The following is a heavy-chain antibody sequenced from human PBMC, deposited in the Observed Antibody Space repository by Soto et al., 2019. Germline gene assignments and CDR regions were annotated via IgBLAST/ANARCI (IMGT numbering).Heavy chain of an antibody. V-gene: IGHV3-9*01. Sequence: PGGSLRLSCAASGFNFDDCAMHWVRQAPGKGLEWVSGISWNRLDIGYADSVKGRFIISRDSAKKSLYLQMNSLRPEDTALYYCTRRDSSRQPPDYWGQGTLVTVSS. CDR1: GFNFDDCA. CDR3: TRRDSSRQPPDY. CDR2: ISWNRLDI. D-gene: IGHD3-22*01. J-gene: IGHJ4*02.